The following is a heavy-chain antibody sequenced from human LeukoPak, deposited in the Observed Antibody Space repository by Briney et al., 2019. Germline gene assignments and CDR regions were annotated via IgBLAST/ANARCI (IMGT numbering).Heavy chain of an antibody. Sequence: ASVKVSCKASGYTFTSYGISWVRQAPGQGLEWMGWIGAYNGNTNYAQKLQGRVTMTTDTSTSTAYMELRSLRSDDTAVYYCARDRRIQLWPLGFDYWGQGTLVTVSS. J-gene: IGHJ4*02. V-gene: IGHV1-18*01. CDR2: IGAYNGNT. CDR3: ARDRRIQLWPLGFDY. D-gene: IGHD5-18*01. CDR1: GYTFTSYG.